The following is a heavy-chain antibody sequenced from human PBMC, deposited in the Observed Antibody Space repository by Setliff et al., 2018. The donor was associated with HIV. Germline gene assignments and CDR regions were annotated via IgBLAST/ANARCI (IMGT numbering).Heavy chain of an antibody. CDR1: GGSINSYY. CDR3: ARGVNSGTYWGYYYYMDV. V-gene: IGHV4-4*08. J-gene: IGHJ6*03. Sequence: SETLSLTCSVSGGSINSYYWNWVRQPPGKGLEWIAYKHTSGSTNYNPSLKSRVIISVDTSKNQFSLRLSSVTAADTAIYYCARGVNSGTYWGYYYYMDVWGKGTTGTAP. D-gene: IGHD1-26*01. CDR2: KHTSGST.